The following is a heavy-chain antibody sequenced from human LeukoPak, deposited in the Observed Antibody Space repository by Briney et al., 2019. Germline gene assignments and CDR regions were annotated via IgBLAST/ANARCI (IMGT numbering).Heavy chain of an antibody. Sequence: SETLSLTCTVSGGSISSYYWSWIRQPPGKGLEWIGYIYYSGSTNYNPSLKSRVTISVDTSKNQFSLKLSSVPAADTAVYYCARSPPYCSSTSCYIGWDNWFDPWGQGTLVTVSS. V-gene: IGHV4-59*01. CDR2: IYYSGST. CDR3: ARSPPYCSSTSCYIGWDNWFDP. CDR1: GGSISSYY. D-gene: IGHD2-2*02. J-gene: IGHJ5*02.